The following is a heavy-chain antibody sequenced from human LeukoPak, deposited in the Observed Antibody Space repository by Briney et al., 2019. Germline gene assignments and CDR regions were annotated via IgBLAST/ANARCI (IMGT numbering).Heavy chain of an antibody. V-gene: IGHV3-48*01. J-gene: IGHJ4*02. CDR3: ARELAY. D-gene: IGHD6-6*01. CDR1: GFAFSSFT. Sequence: PGGSLRLSCVASGFAFSSFTMNWVRQAPGKGLEWVSYISGSSSTIYYADSVKGRLTISRDNAKNSLFLQMNSLRAEDTAVYYCARELAYWGQGTLVTVSS. CDR2: ISGSSSTI.